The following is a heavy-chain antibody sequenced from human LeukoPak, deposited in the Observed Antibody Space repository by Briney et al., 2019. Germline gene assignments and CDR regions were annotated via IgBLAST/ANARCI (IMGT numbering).Heavy chain of an antibody. CDR2: IYYSGST. CDR1: GGSISSYY. D-gene: IGHD4-17*01. CDR3: AKDGVTAFYGDPTNWFDS. Sequence: SETLSLTCTVSGGSISSYYWSWIRQPPGKGLEWIGYIYYSGSTNYNPSLKSRVTISVDTSKNQFSLRLSSVTAADTALYYCAKDGVTAFYGDPTNWFDSWGQGILVTVSP. J-gene: IGHJ5*01. V-gene: IGHV4-59*01.